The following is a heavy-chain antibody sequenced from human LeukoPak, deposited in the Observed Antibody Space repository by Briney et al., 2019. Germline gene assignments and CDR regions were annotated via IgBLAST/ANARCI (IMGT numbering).Heavy chain of an antibody. J-gene: IGHJ4*02. D-gene: IGHD6-6*01. CDR2: INHSGST. CDR3: ARVQQLVLIDY. V-gene: IGHV4-34*01. Sequence: SETLSLTCAVYGGSFSGYYWSWIRQPPGKGLEWIGEINHSGSTNYDPSLKSRVTISVDTSKNQFSLKLSSVTAADTAVYYCARVQQLVLIDYWGQGTLVTVSS. CDR1: GGSFSGYY.